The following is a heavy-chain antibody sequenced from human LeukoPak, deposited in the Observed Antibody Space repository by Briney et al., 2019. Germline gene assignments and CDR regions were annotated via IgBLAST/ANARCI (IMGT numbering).Heavy chain of an antibody. CDR1: GFTFSNYA. CDR2: ITATSSST. V-gene: IGHV3-23*01. Sequence: PGGSLRLSCAASGFTFSNYAMSWVRQAPGKGLEWVSAITATSSSTYDADSVQGRFTISRDNSKNTLYLQMNSLRAEDTAVYYCARWLAVAETYYFDYWGQGTLVTVSS. D-gene: IGHD6-19*01. J-gene: IGHJ4*02. CDR3: ARWLAVAETYYFDY.